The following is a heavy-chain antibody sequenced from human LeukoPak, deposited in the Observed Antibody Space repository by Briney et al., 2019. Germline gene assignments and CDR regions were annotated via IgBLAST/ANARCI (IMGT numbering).Heavy chain of an antibody. Sequence: GGSLRLSCAASGFIFSTYEMNWVRQAPGRGLEWLSYITGSGGKTYYADSVKGRFTISRDNSKNTLFLQMNSLRAEDTAVYYCVKRSDYGANGNYFDYWGQGTPVTVSS. CDR3: VKRSDYGANGNYFDY. D-gene: IGHD4-23*01. CDR2: ITGSGGKT. CDR1: GFIFSTYE. J-gene: IGHJ4*02. V-gene: IGHV3-23*01.